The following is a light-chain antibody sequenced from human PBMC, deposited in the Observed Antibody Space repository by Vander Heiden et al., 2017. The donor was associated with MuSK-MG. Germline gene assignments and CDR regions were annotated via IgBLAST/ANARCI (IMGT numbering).Light chain of an antibody. V-gene: IGKV1-5*01. CDR3: QQYNNYSPYT. CDR1: QSISDW. J-gene: IGKJ2*01. Sequence: DIQMTQSPSTLSASVGDRVTITCRASQSISDWLAWYQQKPGKAPKLLIYDASSVETGVPSRFSGSGSGTEFTLTISSRQPDDFATYYCQQYNNYSPYTFGQGTKLEIK. CDR2: DAS.